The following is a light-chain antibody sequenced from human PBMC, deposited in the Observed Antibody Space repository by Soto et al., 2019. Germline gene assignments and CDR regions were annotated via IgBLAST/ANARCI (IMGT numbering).Light chain of an antibody. CDR3: CSYAGSSTPNWV. Sequence: QSALTQPASVSGSPGQSTTISCTGTSSDVGSYNLVSWYQQHPGKAPKLMIYEGSKRPSGVSNRFSGSKSGNTASLTISGLQAEDDADYYCCSYAGSSTPNWVFGGGTKLTVL. J-gene: IGLJ3*02. CDR2: EGS. V-gene: IGLV2-23*01. CDR1: SSDVGSYNL.